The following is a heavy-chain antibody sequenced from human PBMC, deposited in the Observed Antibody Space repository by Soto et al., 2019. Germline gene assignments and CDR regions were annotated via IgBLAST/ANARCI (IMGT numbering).Heavy chain of an antibody. CDR1: GFTFSDYY. V-gene: IGHV3-11*01. D-gene: IGHD3-22*01. CDR2: ISSSGSTI. Sequence: GGSLRLSCAASGFTFSDYYMSWIRQAPGKGLEWVSYISSSGSTIYYADSVKGRFTISRDNAKNSLYLQMNSLRAEDTAVYYCARTVVVVVPDNFDHWGQGTLVTVSS. J-gene: IGHJ4*02. CDR3: ARTVVVVVPDNFDH.